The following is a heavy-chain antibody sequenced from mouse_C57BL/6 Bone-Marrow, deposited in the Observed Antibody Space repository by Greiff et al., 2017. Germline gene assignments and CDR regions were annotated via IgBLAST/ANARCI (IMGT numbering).Heavy chain of an antibody. Sequence: VKQRPGRGLEWIGRIDPNSGGTKYNEKFKSKATLTVDKPSSTAYMQLSSLTSEDSAVYYCAREEAYYSKYFDYWGQGTTLTVSS. CDR3: AREEAYYSKYFDY. J-gene: IGHJ2*01. V-gene: IGHV1-72*01. CDR2: IDPNSGGT. D-gene: IGHD2-5*01.